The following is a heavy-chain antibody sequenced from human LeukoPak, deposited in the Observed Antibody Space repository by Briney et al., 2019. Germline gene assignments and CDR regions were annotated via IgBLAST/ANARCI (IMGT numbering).Heavy chain of an antibody. Sequence: PGGSLRLSCAASGFTFSSYAMHWVRQAPGKGLEWVAVISYDGSNKYYADSVKGRFTISRDNSKNTLYLQMNSLRAEDTAVYYCASIYCSSTSCYKGAFDIWGQGTMVTVSS. CDR1: GFTFSSYA. J-gene: IGHJ3*02. CDR3: ASIYCSSTSCYKGAFDI. V-gene: IGHV3-30*14. D-gene: IGHD2-2*02. CDR2: ISYDGSNK.